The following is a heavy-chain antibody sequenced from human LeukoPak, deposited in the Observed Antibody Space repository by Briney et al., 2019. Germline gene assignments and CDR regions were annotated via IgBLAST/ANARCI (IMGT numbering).Heavy chain of an antibody. D-gene: IGHD6-19*01. Sequence: SETLSLTCTVSGGSISSGDYNWSWIRQPPGKGLEWIGYIYYSGSTNYNPSLKSRVTISVDTSKNQFSLKLSSVTAADTAVYYCASFYSSGWYDYWGQGTLVTVSS. V-gene: IGHV4-61*08. J-gene: IGHJ4*02. CDR3: ASFYSSGWYDY. CDR1: GGSISSGDYN. CDR2: IYYSGST.